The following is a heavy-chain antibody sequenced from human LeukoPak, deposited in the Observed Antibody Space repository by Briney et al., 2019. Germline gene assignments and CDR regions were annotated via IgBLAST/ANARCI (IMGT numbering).Heavy chain of an antibody. D-gene: IGHD6-13*01. CDR1: GGYISSYY. CDR3: ARDSERYSGMLRAFDI. J-gene: IGHJ3*02. CDR2: IHYSGST. V-gene: IGHV4-59*12. Sequence: SETLSLTCTVSGGYISSYYWSWIRQPPGKGLEWVGYIHYSGSTNYNPSLKSRGTISLDTSKNQFSLKLSSVTAADTAVYYCARDSERYSGMLRAFDIWGQGTMVTVSS.